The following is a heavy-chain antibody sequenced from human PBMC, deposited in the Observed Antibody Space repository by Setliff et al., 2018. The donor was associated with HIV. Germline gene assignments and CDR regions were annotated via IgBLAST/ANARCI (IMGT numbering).Heavy chain of an antibody. J-gene: IGHJ3*02. Sequence: LRLSCAASGFFFSRYWMSWVRQAPGKGLEWVASIDHFGSEENYVDSVRGRFTVSRDNTKNSLHLQLDSLSAEDTAVYYCARDDSNGNTDAFDIWGQGTTVTVSS. CDR3: ARDDSNGNTDAFDI. CDR1: GFFFSRYW. V-gene: IGHV3-7*04. D-gene: IGHD5-18*01. CDR2: IDHFGSEE.